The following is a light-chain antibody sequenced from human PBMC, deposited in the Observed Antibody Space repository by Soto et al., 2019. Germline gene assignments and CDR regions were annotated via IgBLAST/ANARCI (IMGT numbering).Light chain of an antibody. Sequence: QSALTQPASVSGSPGQTITISCTGAVSEVAGYTYVSWYQQHPGKGPKVIIYDVSNRPLGVSNRFSGSKSGTTASLTISGLQAEDEADYYCSSFTRIVGLFVGGTKVTVL. CDR2: DVS. CDR3: SSFTRIVGL. V-gene: IGLV2-14*03. CDR1: VSEVAGYTY. J-gene: IGLJ2*01.